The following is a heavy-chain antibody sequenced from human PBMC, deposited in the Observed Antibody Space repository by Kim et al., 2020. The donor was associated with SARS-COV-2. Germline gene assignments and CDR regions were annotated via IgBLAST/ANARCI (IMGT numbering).Heavy chain of an antibody. CDR1: GFTFSSYA. V-gene: IGHV3-23*01. CDR2: ISGSGGST. CDR3: AKEMWLSSSWGPYWYFDL. D-gene: IGHD6-13*01. Sequence: GGSLRLSCAASGFTFSSYAMSWVRQAPGKGLEWVSAISGSGGSTYYADSVKGRFTISRDNSKNTLYLQMNSLRAEDTAVYYCAKEMWLSSSWGPYWYFDLWGRGTLVTVSS. J-gene: IGHJ2*01.